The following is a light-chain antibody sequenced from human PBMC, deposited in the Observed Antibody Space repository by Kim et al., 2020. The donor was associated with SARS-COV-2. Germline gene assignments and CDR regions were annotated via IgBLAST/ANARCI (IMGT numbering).Light chain of an antibody. CDR1: SSLVGDYNY. V-gene: IGLV2-14*03. J-gene: IGLJ2*01. CDR3: TSYTGADTVL. CDR2: DVS. Sequence: GQSITISCTGTSSLVGDYNYVSWYQRHPDQAPKRIIYDVSYRPSGVSTHFSGSKSGNTASLTISGLQAADEADYYCTSYTGADTVLFGGGTQLTVL.